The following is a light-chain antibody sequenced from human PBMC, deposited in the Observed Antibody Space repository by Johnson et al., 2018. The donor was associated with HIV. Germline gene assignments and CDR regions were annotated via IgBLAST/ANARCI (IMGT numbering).Light chain of an antibody. CDR2: END. J-gene: IGLJ1*01. CDR1: SSNIGNNY. Sequence: QSVLTQPPSVSAAPGQKVTISCSGSSSNIGNNYVSWYQQLPGTAPKLLIYENDKRPSGIPDRFSGSKSGTSATLGITGLQTGDEADYYCGTWDNSLSSGGVFGSATKVTVL. V-gene: IGLV1-51*02. CDR3: GTWDNSLSSGGV.